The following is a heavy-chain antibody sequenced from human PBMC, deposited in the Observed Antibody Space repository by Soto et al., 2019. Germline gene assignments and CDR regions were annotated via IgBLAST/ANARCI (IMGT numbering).Heavy chain of an antibody. CDR3: ARLGIQLWLLDY. Sequence: QLQLQESGPGLVKPSETLSLTCTVSGGCISSSSYYWGWIRQPPGKGLEWIGSIYYSGSTYYNPSRKSRVTITVDTSKNQFSLKLSSATAPDTALYYCARLGIQLWLLDYWGQGTLVTLSS. CDR1: GGCISSSSYY. V-gene: IGHV4-39*01. J-gene: IGHJ4*02. D-gene: IGHD5-18*01. CDR2: IYYSGST.